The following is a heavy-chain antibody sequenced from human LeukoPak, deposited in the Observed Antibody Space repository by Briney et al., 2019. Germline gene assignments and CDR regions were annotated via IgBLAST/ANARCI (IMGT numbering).Heavy chain of an antibody. CDR3: AGDRTNIAVAGRPVDY. J-gene: IGHJ4*02. CDR1: GFTFSSYS. CDR2: ISSSSSYI. D-gene: IGHD6-19*01. Sequence: PGGSLRLSCAASGFTFSSYSMNWFRQAPGKGLEWVSSISSSSSYIYYADSVKGRFTISRDNAKNSPYLQMNSLRAEDTAVYYCAGDRTNIAVAGRPVDYWGQGTLVTVSS. V-gene: IGHV3-21*01.